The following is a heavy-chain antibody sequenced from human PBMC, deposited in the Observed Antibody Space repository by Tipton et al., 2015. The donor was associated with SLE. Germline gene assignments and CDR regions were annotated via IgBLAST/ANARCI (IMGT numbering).Heavy chain of an antibody. CDR2: IYTNAYTSGST. CDR1: GGSITSGSYY. D-gene: IGHD3-3*01. CDR3: ARNYDFWGGDRDY. Sequence: TLSLTCTVSGGSITSGSYYWSWFRQPAGKGLEWIGRIYTNAYTSGSTNYNPSLNSRVTISVDTSKNQFSLKLSSVTAADTAVYYCARNYDFWGGDRDYWGQGTLVSVSS. J-gene: IGHJ4*02. V-gene: IGHV4-61*02.